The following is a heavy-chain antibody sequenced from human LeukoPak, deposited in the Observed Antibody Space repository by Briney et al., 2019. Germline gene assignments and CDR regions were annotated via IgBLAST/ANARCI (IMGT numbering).Heavy chain of an antibody. CDR1: GGSISSYY. CDR2: IYYSRST. J-gene: IGHJ4*02. CDR3: ARGFGDYYYFDY. V-gene: IGHV4-59*01. Sequence: SETLSLTCTVSGGSISSYYWSWIRQPPGKGLEWIGYIYYSRSTNYNPSLKSRVTISVDTSKNQFSLKLSSVTAADTAVYYCARGFGDYYYFDYWGQGTLVTVSS. D-gene: IGHD2-21*01.